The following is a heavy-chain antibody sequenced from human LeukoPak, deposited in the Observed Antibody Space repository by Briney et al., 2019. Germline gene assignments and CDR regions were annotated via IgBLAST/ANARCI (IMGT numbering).Heavy chain of an antibody. CDR1: GFTFNSYA. V-gene: IGHV3-23*01. CDR2: ISGSGGST. CDR3: TRDPEALDY. J-gene: IGHJ4*02. Sequence: PGGSLRLSCAASGFTFNSYAMSWVRQAPGKGLEWVSVISGSGGSTFYADSVQGRFTISRDTAKNSLYLQMNNLRDEDTAVYYCTRDPEALDYWGQGTLVTVSS.